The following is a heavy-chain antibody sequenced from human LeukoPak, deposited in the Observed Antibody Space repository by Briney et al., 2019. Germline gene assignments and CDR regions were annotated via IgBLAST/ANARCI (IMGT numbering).Heavy chain of an antibody. CDR2: INHSGST. V-gene: IGHV4-34*01. CDR1: GGSFSGYY. Sequence: SETLSLTCAVYGGSFSGYYWSWIRQPPGKGLEWIGEINHSGSTNYNPSLKSRVTISVDTSKNQFSLKVNSVTAADTAIYYCARYCNDGTCFSKALDYWGQGTLATVSS. CDR3: ARYCNDGTCFSKALDY. J-gene: IGHJ4*02. D-gene: IGHD2-15*01.